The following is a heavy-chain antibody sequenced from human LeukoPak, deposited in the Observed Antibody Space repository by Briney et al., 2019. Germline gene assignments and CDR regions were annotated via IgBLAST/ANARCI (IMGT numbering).Heavy chain of an antibody. CDR3: ARLSGYSYGVHFDY. D-gene: IGHD5-18*01. J-gene: IGHJ4*02. CDR1: GYTFTSYG. Sequence: ASVTVSCTASGYTFTSYGISWVRQAPGQGLEWMGWISAHNGNTNYAQKLQGRVTMTTDTSTSTAYMELRSLRSDDTAVYYCARLSGYSYGVHFDYWGQGTLVTVSS. CDR2: ISAHNGNT. V-gene: IGHV1-18*01.